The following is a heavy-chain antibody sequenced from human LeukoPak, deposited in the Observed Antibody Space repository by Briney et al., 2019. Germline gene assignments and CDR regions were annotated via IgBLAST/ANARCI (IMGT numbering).Heavy chain of an antibody. D-gene: IGHD3-10*01. CDR2: IWYDGSNK. V-gene: IGHV3-33*06. Sequence: GGSLRLPCEATGFTFTNYGMHWVRQAPGKGLEWVAVIWYDGSNKYYADSVKGRFTISRDNSKNTLYLQMNSLRAEDTAVYYCAKETYGSGSYFGYWGQGTLVTVSS. CDR3: AKETYGSGSYFGY. J-gene: IGHJ4*02. CDR1: GFTFTNYG.